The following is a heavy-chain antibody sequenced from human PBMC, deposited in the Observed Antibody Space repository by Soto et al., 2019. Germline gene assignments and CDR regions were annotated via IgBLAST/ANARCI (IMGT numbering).Heavy chain of an antibody. V-gene: IGHV4-39*01. J-gene: IGHJ3*02. Sequence: SETLSLTCTVSGGSISSSSYYWGWIRQPPGKGLEWIGSIYYSGSTYYNPSLKSRVTISVDTSKNQFSLKLSSVTAADTAVYYCASSAYDYGEYAFDIWGQGTMVTVSS. CDR2: IYYSGST. D-gene: IGHD4-17*01. CDR3: ASSAYDYGEYAFDI. CDR1: GGSISSSSYY.